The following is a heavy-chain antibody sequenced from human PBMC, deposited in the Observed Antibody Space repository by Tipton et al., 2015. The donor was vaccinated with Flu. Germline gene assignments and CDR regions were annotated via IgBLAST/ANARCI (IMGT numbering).Heavy chain of an antibody. D-gene: IGHD2-2*01. CDR3: ARGGCSSTSCYLGAFDI. V-gene: IGHV4-39*07. J-gene: IGHJ3*02. CDR2: IYYSGST. CDR1: GGSISSSSYY. Sequence: TLSLTCTVSGGSISSSSYYWGWIRQPPGKGLEWIGSIYYSGSTYYNPSLKSRVTISVDTSKNQFSLKLSSVTAADTAMYYCARGGCSSTSCYLGAFDIWGHGTVVTVSS.